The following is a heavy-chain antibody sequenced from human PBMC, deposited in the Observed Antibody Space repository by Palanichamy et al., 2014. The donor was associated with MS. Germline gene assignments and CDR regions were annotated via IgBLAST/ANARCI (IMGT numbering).Heavy chain of an antibody. J-gene: IGHJ4*02. CDR3: AAEPYEYYYDSSGYYSN. V-gene: IGHV1-58*01. D-gene: IGHD3-22*01. Sequence: QMQLVQSGPEVKKPGTSVKVSCKASGFTFTSSAVQWVRQARGQRLEWIGWIVVGSGNTNYAQKFQERVTITRDMSTSTAYMELSSLRSEDTAVYYCAAEPYEYYYDSSGYYSNWGQGTLVTVSS. CDR1: GFTFTSSA. CDR2: IVVGSGNT.